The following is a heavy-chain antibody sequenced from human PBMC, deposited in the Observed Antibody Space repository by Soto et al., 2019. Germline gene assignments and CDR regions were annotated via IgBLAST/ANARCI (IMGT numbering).Heavy chain of an antibody. CDR3: ARESAITGSTVGYFDS. CDR2: INYSGGN. Sequence: TLSLTSTVSEASIISGNSYWSYIRQPPGKGLDWLGYINYSGGNYYNPSLKGRVSMSVDTSENQYSLTWRSLTDADTAVYYCARESAITGSTVGYFDSWSHGTLVTVS. D-gene: IGHD1-20*01. CDR1: EASIISGNSY. V-gene: IGHV4-30-4*01. J-gene: IGHJ4*01.